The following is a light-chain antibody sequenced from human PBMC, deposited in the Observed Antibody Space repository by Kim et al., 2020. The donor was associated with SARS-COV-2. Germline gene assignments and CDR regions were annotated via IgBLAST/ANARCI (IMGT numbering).Light chain of an antibody. V-gene: IGLV3-9*01. CDR1: KLGTVS. Sequence: VSVGLGTSARFPCGGNKLGTVSVHWYQQKPGQGPVLVIYRDSNRPSGIPARFSGANSGNTATLTISRAQGGDEADYYCQVWDSGTVFGGGTQLTVL. J-gene: IGLJ2*01. CDR2: RDS. CDR3: QVWDSGTV.